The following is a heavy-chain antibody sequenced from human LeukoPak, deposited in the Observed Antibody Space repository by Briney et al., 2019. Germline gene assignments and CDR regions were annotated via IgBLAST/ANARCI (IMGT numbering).Heavy chain of an antibody. D-gene: IGHD2-21*01. CDR1: GGSISSSNW. CDR2: IYHSGST. CDR3: ARAHGGDDAFDI. Sequence: SETLSLTCAVSGGSISSSNWWNWVRQPPGKGLEWIGEIYHSGSTNYNPSLKSRVTISVDTSKNQFSLKLSSVTAADTAVYYCARAHGGDDAFDIWGQGTMVTVSS. J-gene: IGHJ3*02. V-gene: IGHV4-4*02.